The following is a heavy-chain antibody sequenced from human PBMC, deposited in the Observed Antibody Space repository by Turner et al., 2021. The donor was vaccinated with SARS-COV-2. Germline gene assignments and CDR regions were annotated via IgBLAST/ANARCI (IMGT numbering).Heavy chain of an antibody. J-gene: IGHJ5*01. Sequence: EVQLLESGGGLVQPGGSLTVSGAASGFTFSKFAISWVRQSPGKGLEWVSAISISGDSTYYADSVKGRFTISRDNSKNTLYLQMNSLRAEDTAVYYCAKGSELPSSWFDSWGQGTLVTVSS. CDR2: ISISGDST. CDR3: AKGSELPSSWFDS. CDR1: GFTFSKFA. D-gene: IGHD2-15*01. V-gene: IGHV3-23*01.